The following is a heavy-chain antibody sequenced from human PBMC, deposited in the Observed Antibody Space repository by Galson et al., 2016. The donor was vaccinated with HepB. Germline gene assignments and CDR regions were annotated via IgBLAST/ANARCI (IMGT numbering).Heavy chain of an antibody. V-gene: IGHV3-21*06. CDR3: ARLYTIGWYVQKYYYYYYMDV. CDR1: GFTFSSYS. D-gene: IGHD6-13*01. J-gene: IGHJ6*03. Sequence: SLRLSCAASGFTFSSYSMNWVRQAPGKGLEWVSSISSSSSYINYADSVKGRFTISRDNAKNSLYLQMNSLRAEDTAVYYCARLYTIGWYVQKYYYYYYMDVWGKGTTVTVSS. CDR2: ISSSSSYI.